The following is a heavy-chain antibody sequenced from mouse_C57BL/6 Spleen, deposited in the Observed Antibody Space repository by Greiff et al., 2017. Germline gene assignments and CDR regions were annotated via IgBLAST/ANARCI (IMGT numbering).Heavy chain of an antibody. CDR3: ARGTVVLDY. J-gene: IGHJ2*01. Sequence: QVQLQQPGAELVRPGSSVKLSCKASGYTFTSYWMDWVKQRPGQGLEWIGNIYPSDSETHYNQKFKDKATLTVDKSSSTAYMQLSSLTSEDSAVYYCARGTVVLDYWGQGTTLTVSS. V-gene: IGHV1-61*01. CDR1: GYTFTSYW. CDR2: IYPSDSET. D-gene: IGHD1-1*01.